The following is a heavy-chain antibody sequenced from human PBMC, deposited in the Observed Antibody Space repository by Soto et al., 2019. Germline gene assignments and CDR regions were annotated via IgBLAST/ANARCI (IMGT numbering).Heavy chain of an antibody. D-gene: IGHD1-26*01. J-gene: IGHJ4*02. CDR1: GFTFSSYG. Sequence: PGGSLRLSCAASGFTFSSYGMHWVRQAPGKGLEWVAVILYDGSEKWFADSVKGRFTISRDNSKNTLYLQMNSLRAEDTAVYYYARDWLVLGELRDIRYFDYWGQGTLVTVSS. CDR3: ARDWLVLGELRDIRYFDY. CDR2: ILYDGSEK. V-gene: IGHV3-30*03.